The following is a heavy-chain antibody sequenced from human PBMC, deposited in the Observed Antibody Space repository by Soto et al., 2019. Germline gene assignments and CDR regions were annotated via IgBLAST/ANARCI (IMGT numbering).Heavy chain of an antibody. V-gene: IGHV1-69*06. Sequence: SVKVSCKASGGTFSSYAITWVRQAPGQGLEWMGGIIPSFGTANYAQKFQGRVTITADKSTNTAYMEMSSLRPEDTAVYYCARELGYCSSASCYALFAYNWFDPWGQGTLVTVSS. CDR3: ARELGYCSSASCYALFAYNWFDP. D-gene: IGHD2-2*01. CDR1: GGTFSSYA. CDR2: IIPSFGTA. J-gene: IGHJ5*02.